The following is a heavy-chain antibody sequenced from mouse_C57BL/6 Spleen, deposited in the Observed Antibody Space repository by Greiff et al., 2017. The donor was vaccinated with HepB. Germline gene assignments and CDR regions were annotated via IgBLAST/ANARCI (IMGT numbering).Heavy chain of an antibody. Sequence: QVQLQQSGPELVKPGASVKISCKASGYAFSSSWMNWVKQRPGKGLEWIGRIYPGDGDTNYNGKFKGKATLTADKSSSTAYMQLSSLTSEDSAVYFCARRLGWDGGDYWGQGTTLTDTS. V-gene: IGHV1-82*01. CDR2: IYPGDGDT. D-gene: IGHD4-1*01. CDR1: GYAFSSSW. CDR3: ARRLGWDGGDY. J-gene: IGHJ2*01.